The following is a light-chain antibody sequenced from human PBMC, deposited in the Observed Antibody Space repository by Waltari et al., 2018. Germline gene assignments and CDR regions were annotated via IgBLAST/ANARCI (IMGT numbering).Light chain of an antibody. CDR3: AAWDDSLSAFYV. J-gene: IGLJ1*01. CDR1: SSNIGSIY. Sequence: QSVLTQPPSASGTPGQRVTISCSGRSSNIGSIYVYWYQQLPVMPPKLLIYRNNQRPSGAPHQFSGTDSDTSASLAIIWLRSEDEADYYCAAWDDSLSAFYVFGTGTKVTVL. CDR2: RNN. V-gene: IGLV1-47*01.